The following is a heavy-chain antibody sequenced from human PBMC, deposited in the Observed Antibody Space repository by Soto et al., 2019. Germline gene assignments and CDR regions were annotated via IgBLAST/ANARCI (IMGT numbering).Heavy chain of an antibody. CDR2: INPNSGGT. D-gene: IGHD3-9*01. CDR3: ARGRQYFAWLPHHDAFDI. V-gene: IGHV1-2*04. Sequence: ASVKVSCKASGYTFTGYYMHWVRQAPGQGLEWMGWINPNSGGTNYAQKFQGWVTMTRDTSISTAYMELSRLRSDDTAVYYCARGRQYFAWLPHHDAFDIWGQGTMVTVSS. CDR1: GYTFTGYY. J-gene: IGHJ3*02.